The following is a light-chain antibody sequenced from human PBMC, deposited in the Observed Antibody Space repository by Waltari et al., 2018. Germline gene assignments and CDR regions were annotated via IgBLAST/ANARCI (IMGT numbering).Light chain of an antibody. CDR2: KDT. J-gene: IGLJ3*02. CDR1: ALPKKY. CDR3: YSAEISGKLWA. V-gene: IGLV3-10*01. Sequence: SYELTQSPSVSVSPGQTATITCSGDALPKKYAYWYQQKSGQAPVLVIYKDTTRPSGIPEKFSGSSTGTMATLTISGAQVEDEGDYYCYSAEISGKLWAFGGGTKLTVL.